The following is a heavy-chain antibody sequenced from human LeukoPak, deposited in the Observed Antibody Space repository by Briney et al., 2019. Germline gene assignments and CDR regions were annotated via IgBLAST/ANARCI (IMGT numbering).Heavy chain of an antibody. D-gene: IGHD1-26*01. Sequence: KPGGSLRLSCAASGFTFNSYSMSWVRQAPGKGLEWVSSISTSSNYIYYADSVKGRFTISRDNAKNSLYLQMNSLRVEDTAVYFCATRKEGANAYFDYWGQGTLVTVSS. CDR3: ATRKEGANAYFDY. CDR1: GFTFNSYS. J-gene: IGHJ4*02. V-gene: IGHV3-21*01. CDR2: ISTSSNYI.